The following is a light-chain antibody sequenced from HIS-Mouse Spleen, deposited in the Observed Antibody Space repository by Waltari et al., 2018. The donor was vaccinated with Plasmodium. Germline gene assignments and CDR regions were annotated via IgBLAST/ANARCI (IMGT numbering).Light chain of an antibody. CDR1: QSVSSN. CDR2: GSS. Sequence: EIVMTQSPATLSVSPGERPPLSCRARQSVSSNLAWYQQKPGQPPRLLIYGSSTRATGIPARFSGSGSGTEFTLTISSLQSEDFAVYDCQQYNNWSFTFGPGTKVDIK. CDR3: QQYNNWSFT. J-gene: IGKJ3*01. V-gene: IGKV3-15*01.